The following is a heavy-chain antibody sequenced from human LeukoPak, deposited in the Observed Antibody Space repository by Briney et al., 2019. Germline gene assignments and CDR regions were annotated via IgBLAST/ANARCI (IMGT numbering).Heavy chain of an antibody. J-gene: IGHJ6*02. V-gene: IGHV4-34*01. CDR2: INHSGST. D-gene: IGHD2-2*02. CDR1: GGSFSGYY. CDR3: ARGPVVPAAIKDYSYGMDV. Sequence: SETLSLTCAVYGGSFSGYYWSWIRQPPGKGLEWIGEINHSGSTNYNPSLRSRVTISVDTSKNQFSLKLSSVTAADTAVYYCARGPVVPAAIKDYSYGMDVWGQGTTVTVSS.